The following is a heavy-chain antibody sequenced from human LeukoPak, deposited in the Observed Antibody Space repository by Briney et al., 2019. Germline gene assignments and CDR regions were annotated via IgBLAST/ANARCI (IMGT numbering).Heavy chain of an antibody. CDR2: IYYSGST. D-gene: IGHD3-10*01. J-gene: IGHJ4*02. Sequence: SETLSLTCAVYGGSFSGYYWSWIRQPPGKGLEWIGYIYYSGSTNYNPSLKSRVTISVDTSKNQFSLKLSSVTAADTAVYYCASSLYGSGSSFRFDYWGQGTLVTVSS. V-gene: IGHV4-59*01. CDR1: GGSFSGYY. CDR3: ASSLYGSGSSFRFDY.